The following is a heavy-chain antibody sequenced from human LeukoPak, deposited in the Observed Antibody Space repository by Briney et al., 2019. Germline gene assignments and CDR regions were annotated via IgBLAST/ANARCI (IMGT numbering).Heavy chain of an antibody. CDR2: MKMDGSGE. Sequence: GSLRLSCVASGFTFSSYSMKWVRQAPGKGLQWVACMKMDGSGEHYEDSVQGRFSISRDNAKNSLFLQMNSLRVEDTAVYYCARDMGWLQFDFWGQGALVTVSS. J-gene: IGHJ4*02. CDR3: ARDMGWLQFDF. D-gene: IGHD5-24*01. CDR1: GFTFSSYS. V-gene: IGHV3-7*01.